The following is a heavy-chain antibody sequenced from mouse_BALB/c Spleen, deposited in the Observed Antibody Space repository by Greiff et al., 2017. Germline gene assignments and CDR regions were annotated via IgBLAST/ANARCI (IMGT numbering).Heavy chain of an antibody. CDR2: IYPGNSDT. D-gene: IGHD1-1*01. J-gene: IGHJ4*01. V-gene: IGHV1-5*01. Sequence: VQLKQSGTVLARPGASVKMSCKASGYTFTSYWMHWVKQRPGQGLDWIGAIYPGNSDTSYNQKFKGKAKLTAVTSTSTAYLELSSLTNEDSAVYYCTIIYYYRSDAMDYWGQGTSVTVSS. CDR3: TIIYYYRSDAMDY. CDR1: GYTFTSYW.